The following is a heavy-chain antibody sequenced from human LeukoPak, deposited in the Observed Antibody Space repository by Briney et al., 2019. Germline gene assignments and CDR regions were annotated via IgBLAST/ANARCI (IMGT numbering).Heavy chain of an antibody. J-gene: IGHJ4*02. Sequence: PGGSLRLSCAASGLTFRNAWASWGRQAPGKGLEWVGRIKSKSDGGTTDYAAPVKRRFTISRDDSKNTLYLQMNSLKTEDTAVYYCGYSYGYFDYWGQGTLVSVSS. CDR3: GYSYGYFDY. CDR2: IKSKSDGGTT. V-gene: IGHV3-15*01. CDR1: GLTFRNAW. D-gene: IGHD5-18*01.